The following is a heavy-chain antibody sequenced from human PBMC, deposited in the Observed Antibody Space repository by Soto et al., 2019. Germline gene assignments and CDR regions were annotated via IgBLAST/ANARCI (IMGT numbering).Heavy chain of an antibody. CDR3: ARVRRSPYAMDV. CDR1: GYTFTSYG. D-gene: IGHD2-2*01. J-gene: IGHJ6*02. CDR2: ISAYNGNT. Sequence: ASVKVSCKASGYTFTSYGISWVRQAPGQGLEWMGWISAYNGNTNYAQKLQGRVTMTRDTSISTAYMDLRSLISDDTAVYYCARVRRSPYAMDVWGQGTTVTVSS. V-gene: IGHV1-18*04.